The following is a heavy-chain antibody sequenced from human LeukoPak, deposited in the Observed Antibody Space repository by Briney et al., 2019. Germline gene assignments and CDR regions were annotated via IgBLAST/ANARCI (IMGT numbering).Heavy chain of an antibody. V-gene: IGHV3-48*03. Sequence: PGGSLRLSCVASGFTFSNSDINWVRQAPGKGLEWVSYISSRGTTIYYADSVKGRFTISRDNAKNSLYLQMNSLRADDMAVYYCARGISSPTRGQGTLVTVSS. CDR1: GFTFSNSD. CDR2: ISSRGTTI. D-gene: IGHD2-2*01. CDR3: ARGISSPT. J-gene: IGHJ4*02.